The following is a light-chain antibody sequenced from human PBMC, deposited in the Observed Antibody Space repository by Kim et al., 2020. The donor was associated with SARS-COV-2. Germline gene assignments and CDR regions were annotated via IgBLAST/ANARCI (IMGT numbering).Light chain of an antibody. V-gene: IGKV1-27*01. J-gene: IGKJ1*01. CDR2: DAS. CDR1: KGISNS. CDR3: QKYNSAPWT. Sequence: DIQMTQSPSSLSASVGDRVTITCRASKGISNSLAWYQQKPGKGPKVLIYDASTLQSGVPSRFSGSGSGTDFTLTISSLQPEDVATYYCQKYNSAPWTLGQGTKVDIK.